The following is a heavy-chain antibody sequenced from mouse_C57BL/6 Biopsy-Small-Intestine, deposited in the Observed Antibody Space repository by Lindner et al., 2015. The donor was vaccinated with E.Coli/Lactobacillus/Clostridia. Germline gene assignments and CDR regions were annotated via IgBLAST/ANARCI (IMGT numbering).Heavy chain of an antibody. CDR3: AKDTYSIVVVPPAIIGFIDS. J-gene: IGHJ3*01. D-gene: IGHD6-1*01. CDR2: VIPIFGIP. CDR1: GGTFTSYV. V-gene: IGHV1-81*01. Sequence: SVKVSCKASGGTFTSYVISWARQAPGQGLEWMGGVIPIFGIPNYAPKFQGRVTITADKSTSTAYMELNNLRSEDTAVYYCAKDTYSIVVVPPAIIGFIDSWGQGTLVTVS.